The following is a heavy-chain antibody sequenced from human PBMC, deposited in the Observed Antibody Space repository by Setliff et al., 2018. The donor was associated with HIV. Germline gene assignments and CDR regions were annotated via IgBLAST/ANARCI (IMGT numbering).Heavy chain of an antibody. V-gene: IGHV4-34*01. CDR2: INHSGST. D-gene: IGHD6-13*01. Sequence: TLSLTCAVYGGSFSGYYWSWIRQPPGKGLEWIGEINHSGSTNYNPSLKSRVTISVDTSKNQFSLKLSSVTAADTAVYYCASETAAASNDYWGQGTLVTVSS. CDR3: ASETAAASNDY. J-gene: IGHJ4*02. CDR1: GGSFSGYY.